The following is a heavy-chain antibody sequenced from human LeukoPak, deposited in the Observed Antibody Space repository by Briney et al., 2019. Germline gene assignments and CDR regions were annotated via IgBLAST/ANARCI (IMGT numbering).Heavy chain of an antibody. D-gene: IGHD3-22*01. CDR3: ARSGHDSSGIYFDY. CDR1: GFTFSSYA. J-gene: IGHJ4*02. V-gene: IGHV3-30-3*01. CDR2: ISYDGSNK. Sequence: GGSLRLSCAASGFTFSSYAMHWVRQAPGKGLEWVAVISYDGSNKYYADSVKGRFTISRDNSKNTLYLQMNSLRAEDTAVYYCARSGHDSSGIYFDYWGQGTLVTVSS.